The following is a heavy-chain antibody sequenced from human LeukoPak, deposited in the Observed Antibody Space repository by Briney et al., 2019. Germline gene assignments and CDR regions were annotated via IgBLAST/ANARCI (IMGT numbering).Heavy chain of an antibody. CDR3: TTDITIFGVVTNDY. V-gene: IGHV3-15*01. J-gene: IGHJ4*02. CDR1: GFTFGNAW. D-gene: IGHD3-3*01. Sequence: GGSLRLSCAASGFTFGNAWMSWVRQAPGKGLEWVGRIKSKTDGGTTDYAAPVKGRFTISRDDSKNTLYLQMNSLKTEDTAVYYCTTDITIFGVVTNDYWGQGTLVTVSS. CDR2: IKSKTDGGTT.